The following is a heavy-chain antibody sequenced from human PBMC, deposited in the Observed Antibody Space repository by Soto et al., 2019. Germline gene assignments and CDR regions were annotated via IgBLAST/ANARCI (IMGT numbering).Heavy chain of an antibody. CDR2: ISGRGGST. V-gene: IGHV3-23*01. CDR1: GFTFSSYA. D-gene: IGHD6-13*01. J-gene: IGHJ5*02. Sequence: EVQLLESGGGLVQPGGSLRLSCAASGFTFSSYAMSWVRQAPGKGLEWVSAISGRGGSTYYADSVKGRFTISRDNSKNTLYLQMNSLRAEDTAVYYCAKGHGSSWDNNWFDPWGQGTLVTVSS. CDR3: AKGHGSSWDNNWFDP.